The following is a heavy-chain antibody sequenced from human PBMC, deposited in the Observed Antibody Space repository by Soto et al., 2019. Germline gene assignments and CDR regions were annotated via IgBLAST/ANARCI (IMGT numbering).Heavy chain of an antibody. CDR2: IYHTGTT. Sequence: QLRESGPGLVKPSGTLSLTCFVSGASISSTYWWSWVRQTPGKRLEWIGQIYHTGTTSYNPSPKNRVTISLDKSNNQFSLRLTYMTAADTAVYYCATLPPRIVVVMTDLPTWGQGTLVTVSS. CDR3: ATLPPRIVVVMTDLPT. CDR1: GASISSTYW. V-gene: IGHV4-4*02. J-gene: IGHJ5*02. D-gene: IGHD2-15*01.